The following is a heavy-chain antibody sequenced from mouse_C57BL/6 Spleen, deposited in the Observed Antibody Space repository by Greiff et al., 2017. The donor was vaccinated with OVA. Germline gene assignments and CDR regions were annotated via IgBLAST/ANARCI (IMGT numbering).Heavy chain of an antibody. CDR2: ISSGGDYI. CDR1: GFTFSSYA. D-gene: IGHD2-4*01. J-gene: IGHJ4*01. V-gene: IGHV5-9-1*02. Sequence: EVHLVESGAGLVKPGGSLKLSCAASGFTFSSYAMSWVRQTPEKRLEWVAYISSGGDYIYYADTVKGRFTISRDNARNTLYLQMSSLKSEDTAMYYCTRDHDGYYYAMDYWGQGTSVTVSS. CDR3: TRDHDGYYYAMDY.